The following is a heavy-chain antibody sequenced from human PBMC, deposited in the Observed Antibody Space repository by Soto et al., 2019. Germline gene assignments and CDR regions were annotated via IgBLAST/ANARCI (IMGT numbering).Heavy chain of an antibody. CDR2: ISGSGGST. J-gene: IGHJ5*01. CDR1: GFTFRSYA. V-gene: IGHV3-23*01. D-gene: IGHD5-18*01. CDR3: APDPPPTQLLFHKNDS. Sequence: GGSLRLSCGACGFTFRSYAMSWVRQAPGKGLEWVSAISGSGGSTYYADSVKGRFTISRDNSKNTLYLQMNSLRAEDTAVYYSAPDPPPTQLLFHKNDSWAQGTLVTDSS.